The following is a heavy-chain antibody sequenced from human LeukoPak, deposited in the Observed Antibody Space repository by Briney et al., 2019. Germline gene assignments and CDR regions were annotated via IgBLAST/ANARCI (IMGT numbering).Heavy chain of an antibody. CDR1: GGSISSGGYY. J-gene: IGHJ4*02. Sequence: ETLSLTCTVSGGSISSGGYYWSWVRQAPGKGLEWVSAISGSGGSTYYADSVKGRFTISRDNSKNTLYLQMNSLRAEDTAVYYCAKVSGSGGTKYQPFDYWGQGTLVTVSS. V-gene: IGHV3-23*01. D-gene: IGHD2-15*01. CDR2: ISGSGGST. CDR3: AKVSGSGGTKYQPFDY.